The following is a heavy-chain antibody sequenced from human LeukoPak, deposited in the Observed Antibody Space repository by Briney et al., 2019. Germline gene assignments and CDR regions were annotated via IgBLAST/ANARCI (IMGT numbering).Heavy chain of an antibody. CDR1: GFTFSSYA. J-gene: IGHJ5*01. Sequence: GGSLRLSCAASGFTFSSYAMSWVRQAPGKGLEWVSAISGSGGSTYYADSMKGRFTISRDNAQNSVSLQMDSLRAEDTAVYYCARGGCGGGNCYSGTGWFESWGQGALVIVST. CDR3: ARGGCGGGNCYSGTGWFES. D-gene: IGHD2-21*02. V-gene: IGHV3-23*01. CDR2: ISGSGGST.